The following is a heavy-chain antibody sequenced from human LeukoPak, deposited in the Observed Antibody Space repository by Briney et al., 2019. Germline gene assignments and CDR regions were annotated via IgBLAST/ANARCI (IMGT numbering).Heavy chain of an antibody. Sequence: GASVKVSCKASGYTFTSYDINWVRQATGQRLEWMGWMNPNSGNTGYAQKFQDRVTMTRNTSISTAYMELSSLRSEDTAVYYCAKDRDPYCSSTSCYMSLSFLNDYWGQGTLVTVSS. D-gene: IGHD2-2*02. V-gene: IGHV1-8*01. J-gene: IGHJ4*02. CDR2: MNPNSGNT. CDR1: GYTFTSYD. CDR3: AKDRDPYCSSTSCYMSLSFLNDY.